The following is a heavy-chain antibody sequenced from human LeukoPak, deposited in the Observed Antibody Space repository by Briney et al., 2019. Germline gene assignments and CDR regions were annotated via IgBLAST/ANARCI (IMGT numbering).Heavy chain of an antibody. V-gene: IGHV3-53*01. Sequence: GGSLRLSCAASRFTVSSNYMSWVRQAPGKGLEWVSVIYSGGSTYYADSVKGRFTISRDNSKNTLYLQMNSLRAEDTAVYYCAREPYYDYVWGSYRQGWFDPWGQGTLVTVSS. J-gene: IGHJ5*02. CDR1: RFTVSSNY. D-gene: IGHD3-16*02. CDR2: IYSGGST. CDR3: AREPYYDYVWGSYRQGWFDP.